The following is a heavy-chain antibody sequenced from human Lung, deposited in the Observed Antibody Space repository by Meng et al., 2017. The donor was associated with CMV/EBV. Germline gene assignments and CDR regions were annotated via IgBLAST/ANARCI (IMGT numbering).Heavy chain of an antibody. CDR2: INHSGST. V-gene: IGHV4-34*01. J-gene: IGHJ6*02. D-gene: IGHD3-22*01. CDR1: GGTFTDYY. CDR3: VRVSGDSSGSRFPHYYYGMAV. Sequence: SXTLSLTCAVYGGTFTDYYWSWIRQPPEKGLEWIGEINHSGSTNYNLSLKSRVTISVDRSKNQISLKLSSVTAADTAVYYCVRVSGDSSGSRFPHYYYGMAVWGQGTTVTVSS.